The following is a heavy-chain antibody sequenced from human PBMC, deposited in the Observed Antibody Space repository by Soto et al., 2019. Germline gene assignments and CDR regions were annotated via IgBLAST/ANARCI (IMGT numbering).Heavy chain of an antibody. J-gene: IGHJ4*02. D-gene: IGHD3-10*01. CDR2: IHYSGST. Sequence: QVQLQESGPGLVKPSQTLSLTCAVSGASISSGGAYYWSWIRQSPGKGLEWIGYIHYSGSTYYNSSLKRRXXMXVXTAKNRFSLKVSSVTAADTAVYYCARSPKGLGNFDYWGQGTLVTVSS. CDR3: ARSPKGLGNFDY. V-gene: IGHV4-30-4*01. CDR1: GASISSGGAYY.